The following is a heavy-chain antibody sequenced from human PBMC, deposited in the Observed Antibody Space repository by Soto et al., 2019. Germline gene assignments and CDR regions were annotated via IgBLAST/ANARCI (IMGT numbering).Heavy chain of an antibody. CDR2: IRDTGANT. Sequence: GGSLRLSCVASGFTFSSYAIGWVRQAPGKGLEWVSAIRDTGANTYYADSVKGRFTVSRDNSKNTLYLQMNSLRAEDTAVYYCAKYGLSTIGLFDYWGQGTLVTVSS. D-gene: IGHD5-12*01. V-gene: IGHV3-23*01. J-gene: IGHJ4*02. CDR1: GFTFSSYA. CDR3: AKYGLSTIGLFDY.